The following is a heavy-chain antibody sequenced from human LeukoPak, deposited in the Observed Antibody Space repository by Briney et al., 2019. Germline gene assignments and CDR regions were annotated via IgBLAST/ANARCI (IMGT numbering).Heavy chain of an antibody. V-gene: IGHV4-34*01. CDR3: ARRYCSSTSCYGTYYFDY. J-gene: IGHJ4*02. CDR1: GGSFSGYY. Sequence: SETLSLTCAVYGGSFSGYYWSWIRQPPGKGLERIGEINHSGSTNYNPSLKSRVTISVDTSKNQFSLKLSSVTAADTAVYYCARRYCSSTSCYGTYYFDYWGQGTLVTVSS. CDR2: INHSGST. D-gene: IGHD2-2*01.